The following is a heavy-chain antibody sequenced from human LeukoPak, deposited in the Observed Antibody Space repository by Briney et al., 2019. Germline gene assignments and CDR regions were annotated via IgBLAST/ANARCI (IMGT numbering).Heavy chain of an antibody. CDR3: AELGITMIGGV. Sequence: GRSLRLSCEGSGYTFITLNTDAMSWVRQSRGEGLEWVSSISSSSSYIYYADSVKGPFTISRDNAKYSLYLQMNSLRAEDTAVYYCAELGITMIGGVGGKGTTVTISS. J-gene: IGHJ6*03. CDR2: ISSSSSYI. CDR1: GYTFITLNTDA. D-gene: IGHD3-10*02. V-gene: IGHV3-21*01.